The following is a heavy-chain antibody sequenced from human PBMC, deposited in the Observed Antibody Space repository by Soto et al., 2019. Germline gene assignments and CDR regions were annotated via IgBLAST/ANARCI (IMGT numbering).Heavy chain of an antibody. CDR3: ARGTGGNWAAFDV. V-gene: IGHV1-18*01. J-gene: IGHJ3*01. D-gene: IGHD2-15*01. Sequence: QVQLVQSGAEVKKPGASVKVSCKASGYTFSSYAITWVRQAPGQGLEWMGWISGYNDNTNDAQNLQGRVTMTTDTSTSTAYMELRSLRSDDTAVYYCARGTGGNWAAFDVWGQGTMVTVSS. CDR1: GYTFSSYA. CDR2: ISGYNDNT.